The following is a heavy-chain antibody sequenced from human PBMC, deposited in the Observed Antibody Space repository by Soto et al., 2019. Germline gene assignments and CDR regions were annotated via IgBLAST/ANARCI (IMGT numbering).Heavy chain of an antibody. V-gene: IGHV3-23*01. Sequence: GGSLRLSCAASGFTFSTYAMSWVRQAPGKGLAWVSVIGEGGFSTQYAASVKGRFTISRDNSKNMLYLQMNSLRSDDTAVYYCARDSITRVSSDVPGMDVWGQGTTVTVSS. D-gene: IGHD3-16*01. CDR2: IGEGGFST. J-gene: IGHJ6*02. CDR1: GFTFSTYA. CDR3: ARDSITRVSSDVPGMDV.